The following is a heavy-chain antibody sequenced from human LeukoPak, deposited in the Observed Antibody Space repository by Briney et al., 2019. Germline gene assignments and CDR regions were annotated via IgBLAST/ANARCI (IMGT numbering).Heavy chain of an antibody. CDR2: INHSGST. Sequence: SETLSLTCAVYGGSFSGYYWSWIRQPPGKWLEWIGEINHSGSTNYNPSLKSRVTISVDTSKNQFSLKLSSVTAADTAVYYCARAGSSPRKNRFDPWGQGTLVTVSS. CDR1: GGSFSGYY. CDR3: ARAGSSPRKNRFDP. V-gene: IGHV4-34*01. D-gene: IGHD6-13*01. J-gene: IGHJ5*02.